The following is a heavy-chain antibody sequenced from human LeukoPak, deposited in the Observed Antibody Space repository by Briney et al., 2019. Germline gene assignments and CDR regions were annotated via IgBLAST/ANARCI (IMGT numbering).Heavy chain of an antibody. J-gene: IGHJ4*02. V-gene: IGHV3-23*01. CDR2: ISGSGGST. D-gene: IGHD5-12*01. CDR1: GFTFSSHA. CDR3: AKRPYQYYSGYDY. Sequence: GGSLRPSCAASGFTFSSHAMSWVRQAPGKGLEWVSAISGSGGSTYYADSVKGRFTISRDNSKNTLYLQMNSLRAEDTAVYYCAKRPYQYYSGYDYWGQGTLVTVSS.